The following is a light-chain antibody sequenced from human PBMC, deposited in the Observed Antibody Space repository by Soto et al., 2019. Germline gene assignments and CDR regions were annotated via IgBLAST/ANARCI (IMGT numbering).Light chain of an antibody. J-gene: IGKJ1*01. CDR3: QQSYITPPT. Sequence: DMQMTQSPSSLSASVGDRVTSTCRASRSISSYLNWYQQKPGKAPNLLIYAASSLQSGVPSRFSGSGSGTDFTLTISSLQPEDFATYYCQQSYITPPTFGQGTKVEIK. CDR2: AAS. CDR1: RSISSY. V-gene: IGKV1-39*01.